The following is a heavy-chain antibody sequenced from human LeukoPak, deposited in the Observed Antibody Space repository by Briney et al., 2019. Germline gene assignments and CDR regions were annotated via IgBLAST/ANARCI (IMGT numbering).Heavy chain of an antibody. CDR1: GFTFSSYG. D-gene: IGHD6-19*01. Sequence: GGSLRLSCAASGFTFSSYGMHWVRQAPGKGLEWVAFIRYDGSNKYYADSVKGRFTISRDNSKNTLYLQMNSLRAEDTAIYYCARPQGSGWYPLTFDIWGQGTMVTVSS. CDR2: IRYDGSNK. V-gene: IGHV3-30*02. CDR3: ARPQGSGWYPLTFDI. J-gene: IGHJ3*02.